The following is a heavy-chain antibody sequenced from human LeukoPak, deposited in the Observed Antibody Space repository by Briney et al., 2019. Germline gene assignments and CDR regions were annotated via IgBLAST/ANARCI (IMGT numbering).Heavy chain of an antibody. V-gene: IGHV3-23*01. D-gene: IGHD4-17*01. J-gene: IGHJ4*02. CDR3: AKAHFDYGDYLPFDY. CDR1: GFTFSIYA. CDR2: ISGSGYST. Sequence: GGSLRLSCAASGFTFSIYAMSWVRQAPGEGLEWVSAISGSGYSTYYADSVKGRFTISRDNSKNTLFLQMNSLRAEDTAIYYCAKAHFDYGDYLPFDYWGQGSLVTVSS.